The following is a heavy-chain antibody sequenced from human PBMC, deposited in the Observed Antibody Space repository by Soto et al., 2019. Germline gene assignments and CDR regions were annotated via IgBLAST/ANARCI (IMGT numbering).Heavy chain of an antibody. Sequence: GGSLRLSCAASGFTFSSYAMSGVRQAPGKGMEWVLAISGSGGSTYYADSVKGRFTISRDNSKNTLYLLMNSLRAEDTAVFFCAIVCPYYYGSGSYQHVFWGQGTLVTVSS. CDR1: GFTFSSYA. J-gene: IGHJ4*02. D-gene: IGHD3-10*01. CDR3: AIVCPYYYGSGSYQHVF. V-gene: IGHV3-23*01. CDR2: ISGSGGST.